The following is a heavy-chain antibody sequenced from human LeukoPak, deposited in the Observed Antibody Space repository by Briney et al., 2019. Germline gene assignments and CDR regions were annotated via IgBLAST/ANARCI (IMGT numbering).Heavy chain of an antibody. Sequence: ASVKVSRKASGYTFTSYYMHWVRQAPGQGLEWMGIINPSGGSTSYAQKFQGRVTMTRDTSTSTVYMELSSLRSEDTAVYYCARGINDFWSGYHFDYWGQGTLVTVSS. CDR1: GYTFTSYY. CDR3: ARGINDFWSGYHFDY. CDR2: INPSGGST. D-gene: IGHD3-3*01. J-gene: IGHJ4*02. V-gene: IGHV1-46*01.